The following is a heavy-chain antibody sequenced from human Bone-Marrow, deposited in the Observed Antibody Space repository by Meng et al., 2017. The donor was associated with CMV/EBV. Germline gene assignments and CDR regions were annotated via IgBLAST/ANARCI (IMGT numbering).Heavy chain of an antibody. D-gene: IGHD2-2*01. Sequence: GESLKISCAASGFTFDDHGMAWARQVPGKGLEWVSGINWSGTSTGYADSVKGRVTISRDNAKNSLYLQMNSLRAEDTAVYYCASDIVVVPAANDAFAIWGQGTMVTCSS. CDR3: ASDIVVVPAANDAFAI. CDR2: INWSGTST. V-gene: IGHV3-20*04. J-gene: IGHJ3*02. CDR1: GFTFDDHG.